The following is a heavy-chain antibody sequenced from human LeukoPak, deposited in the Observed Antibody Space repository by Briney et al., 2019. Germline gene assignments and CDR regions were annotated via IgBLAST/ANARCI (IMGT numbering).Heavy chain of an antibody. D-gene: IGHD3-22*01. Sequence: GGSLRLSCAASGFTFSSYERNWVRQAPGKGLEWDSYISSSGRIIYYAGSVKGRFTIYRDNAKNSLYLQMNSLRDEDTAVYYCARAGIYYYDSTGHYTTDYWGQGTLVTVSS. V-gene: IGHV3-48*03. CDR2: ISSSGRII. CDR1: GFTFSSYE. J-gene: IGHJ4*02. CDR3: ARAGIYYYDSTGHYTTDY.